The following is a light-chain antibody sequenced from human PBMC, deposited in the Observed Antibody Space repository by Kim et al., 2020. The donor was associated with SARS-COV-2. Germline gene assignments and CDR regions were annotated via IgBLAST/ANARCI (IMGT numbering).Light chain of an antibody. Sequence: QSALTQPPYVSGSPGQPVTISCTGTSSDVGSYDRVSWYQQPPCTAPKLMIYEVNNRRSGVPHRFSGSKSGNTASLTISGLQAEDEADYYCASYTSSSPLLFGGGTQLTVL. CDR1: SSDVGSYDR. CDR2: EVN. CDR3: ASYTSSSPLL. J-gene: IGLJ3*02. V-gene: IGLV2-18*02.